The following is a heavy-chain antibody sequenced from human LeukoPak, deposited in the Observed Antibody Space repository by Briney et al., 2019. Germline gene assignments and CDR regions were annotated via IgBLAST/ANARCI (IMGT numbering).Heavy chain of an antibody. Sequence: ASVKVSCKASGYTLTSYGISWVRQAPGQGLEWMGWISAYNGNTNYAQKLQGRVTMTTDTSTSTAYMELRSLRSDDTAVYYCARGYCSGGSCYYYFDYWGQGTLVTVSS. CDR3: ARGYCSGGSCYYYFDY. D-gene: IGHD2-15*01. J-gene: IGHJ4*02. V-gene: IGHV1-18*01. CDR2: ISAYNGNT. CDR1: GYTLTSYG.